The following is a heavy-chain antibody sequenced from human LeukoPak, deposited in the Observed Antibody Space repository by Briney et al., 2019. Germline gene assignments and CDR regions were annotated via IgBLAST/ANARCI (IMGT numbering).Heavy chain of an antibody. CDR1: GFTFTNYG. J-gene: IGHJ4*02. CDR2: ISGSGRST. V-gene: IGHV3-23*01. Sequence: PGGSLRLSCAASGFTFTNYGMIWVRQAPGRGLEWVSAISGSGRSTYYADSVKGRFTISRDNAKKSVYLQMNSLRAEDTAVYYCARDRVGGSGSCDYWGQGTLVTVSS. CDR3: ARDRVGGSGSCDY. D-gene: IGHD3-10*01.